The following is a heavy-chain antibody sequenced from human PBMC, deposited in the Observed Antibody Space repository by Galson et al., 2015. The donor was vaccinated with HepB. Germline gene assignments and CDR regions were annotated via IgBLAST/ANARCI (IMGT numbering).Heavy chain of an antibody. CDR1: GGSFSAYS. J-gene: IGHJ3*01. D-gene: IGHD7-27*01. V-gene: IGHV4-34*01. CDR2: IDDVGRA. Sequence: ETLSLTCAVYGGSFSAYSWSWIRQSPGRGLEWIGEIDDVGRADYSPSLKSRVTISVDTSKNQLSLNLTFVTAADTAVYYCARDWADDAFDLWGQGTMVTVSS. CDR3: ARDWADDAFDL.